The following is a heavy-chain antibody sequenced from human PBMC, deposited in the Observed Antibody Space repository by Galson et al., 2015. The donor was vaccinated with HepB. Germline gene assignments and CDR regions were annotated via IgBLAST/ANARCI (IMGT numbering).Heavy chain of an antibody. CDR3: ARTPYYGSGSYSNAWFDP. V-gene: IGHV7-4-1*02. CDR2: INTDTGNP. CDR1: GYIFNSFA. D-gene: IGHD3-10*01. J-gene: IGHJ5*02. Sequence: SCKASGYIFNSFAMNWVRQAPGQGLEWMGWINTDTGNPTYAQGFTGRFVFSLDTSVSTAYLQISNLKPEDTAVYYCARTPYYGSGSYSNAWFDPWGQGTLVTVSS.